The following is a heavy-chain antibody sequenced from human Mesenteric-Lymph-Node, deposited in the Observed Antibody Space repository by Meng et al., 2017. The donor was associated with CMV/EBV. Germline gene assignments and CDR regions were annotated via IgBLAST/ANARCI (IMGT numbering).Heavy chain of an antibody. D-gene: IGHD6-19*01. CDR3: ARSRPTYSSGWSNYFDY. Sequence: SISSGGDYWSWIRQHPGKGLEWIGYIYYSGSTYYNPSLKSRVTISVDTSKNQFSLKLSSVTAADTAVYYCARSRPTYSSGWSNYFDYWGQGTLVTVSS. V-gene: IGHV4-31*02. CDR1: SISSGGDY. J-gene: IGHJ4*02. CDR2: IYYSGST.